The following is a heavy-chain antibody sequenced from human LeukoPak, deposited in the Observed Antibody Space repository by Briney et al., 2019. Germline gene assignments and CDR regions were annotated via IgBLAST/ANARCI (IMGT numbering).Heavy chain of an antibody. J-gene: IGHJ6*02. Sequence: KFQGRVTITRDTSASTAYMELSSLRSEDTAVYYCARDGVVVAALYGMDVWGQGTTVTVSS. V-gene: IGHV1-3*01. CDR3: ARDGVVVAALYGMDV. D-gene: IGHD2-15*01.